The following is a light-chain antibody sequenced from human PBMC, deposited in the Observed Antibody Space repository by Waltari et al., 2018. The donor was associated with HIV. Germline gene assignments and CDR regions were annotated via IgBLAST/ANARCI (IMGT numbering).Light chain of an antibody. V-gene: IGLV3-27*01. J-gene: IGLJ2*01. Sequence: SYELTQPSSVSVSPGQTARITCSGVLLPRKYIRWFQHKPGQAPLLIIYKDDVRPEGIPERFSGSSSGTTVTLTITGAQADDEADYYCYSATDDIQVFGGGTRLSVL. CDR1: LLPRKY. CDR3: YSATDDIQV. CDR2: KDD.